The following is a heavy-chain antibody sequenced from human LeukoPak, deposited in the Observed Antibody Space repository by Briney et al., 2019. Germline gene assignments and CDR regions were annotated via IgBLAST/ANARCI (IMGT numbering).Heavy chain of an antibody. CDR1: GFTFSSYW. Sequence: PGGSLRLSCAASGFTFSSYWMSWVRQAQGKGLEWVANIKQDGSEKYYVDSVKGRFTISRDNSKNTLYLQMNSLRPEDTAVYYCAKDPQKWESYFDYWGQGTLVTVSS. J-gene: IGHJ4*02. CDR2: IKQDGSEK. CDR3: AKDPQKWESYFDY. V-gene: IGHV3-7*01. D-gene: IGHD1-26*01.